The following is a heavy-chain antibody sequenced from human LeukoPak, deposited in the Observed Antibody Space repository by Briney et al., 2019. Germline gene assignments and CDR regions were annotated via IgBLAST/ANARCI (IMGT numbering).Heavy chain of an antibody. J-gene: IGHJ4*02. Sequence: GGSLRLSCAASGFTFSSYWMTWVRQAPGKGLEWVANINQEGIEKYYVDSVRGRFTLSRDNAKNSLYLQMNSLRAEDTAVYYCSCSNTNYWGQGTLVIVSS. D-gene: IGHD2-2*01. V-gene: IGHV3-7*01. CDR1: GFTFSSYW. CDR2: INQEGIEK. CDR3: SCSNTNY.